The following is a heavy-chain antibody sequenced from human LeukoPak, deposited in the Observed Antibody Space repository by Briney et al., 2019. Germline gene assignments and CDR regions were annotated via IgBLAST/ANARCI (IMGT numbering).Heavy chain of an antibody. CDR2: IYYSGST. CDR1: GGSISSSSYY. Sequence: PSETLSLTCTVSGGSISSSSYYWGWIRQPPGKGLEWIGSIYYSGSTYYNPSLKSRVTISVDTSKNQFSLKLSSVTAADTAVYYCARRVYGSGSYYRGNNWFDPWGQGTLVTVSS. J-gene: IGHJ5*02. V-gene: IGHV4-39*07. CDR3: ARRVYGSGSYYRGNNWFDP. D-gene: IGHD3-10*01.